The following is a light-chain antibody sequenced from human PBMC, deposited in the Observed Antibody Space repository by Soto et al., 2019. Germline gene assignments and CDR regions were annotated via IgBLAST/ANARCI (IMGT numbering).Light chain of an antibody. Sequence: EVVLTQSPGTLSLSPGERVTLSCRASQSISGIYLAWYQQTPGQAPRLLIYATSRRATGIPDRFSGSGSGTDFTLTISRLEPEDFAVYYCQQYGDGNSPRYSFGQGTRLDIK. CDR3: QQYGDGNSPRYS. CDR2: ATS. CDR1: QSISGIY. V-gene: IGKV3-20*01. J-gene: IGKJ2*03.